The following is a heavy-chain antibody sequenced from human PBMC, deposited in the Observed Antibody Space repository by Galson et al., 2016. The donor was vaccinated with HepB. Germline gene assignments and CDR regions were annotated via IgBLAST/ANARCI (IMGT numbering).Heavy chain of an antibody. V-gene: IGHV4-59*01. Sequence: SETLSLTCTVSGGSISSYYWSWIRQPPGKGLEWIGHIYYSGSTNYNPSLKSRVTISVDTSKNQFSLKLSSVTAADTAVYYCARDDYASTFDPWGQGTLVTVSS. D-gene: IGHD4-17*01. CDR1: GGSISSYY. CDR3: ARDDYASTFDP. J-gene: IGHJ5*02. CDR2: IYYSGST.